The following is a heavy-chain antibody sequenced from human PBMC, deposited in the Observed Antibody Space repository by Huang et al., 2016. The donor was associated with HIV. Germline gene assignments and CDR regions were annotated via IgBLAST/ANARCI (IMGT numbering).Heavy chain of an antibody. CDR2: IGSDSRDT. V-gene: IGHV1-18*01. J-gene: IGHJ3*01. D-gene: IGHD4-4*01. CDR1: GYDFGSYG. Sequence: QVQLVQSGGEVMQPGASVRVSCKASGYDFGSYGMSWGRKAPGQGREWLGWIGSDSRDTSSAQKCQGRVTRTTDTSTTTTYMELRSLRSDDTAMYYCARDPYYSNRWKRNDASFLWGQGTMITVSS. CDR3: ARDPYYSNRWKRNDASFL.